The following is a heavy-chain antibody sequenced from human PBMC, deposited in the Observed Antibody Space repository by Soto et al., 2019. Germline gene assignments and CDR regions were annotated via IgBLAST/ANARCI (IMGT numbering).Heavy chain of an antibody. D-gene: IGHD3-9*01. Sequence: GGSLRLSCAASGFTFSSYGMHWVRQAPGKGLEWVAVISYDGSNKYYADSVKGRFTISRDNSKNTLYLQMNSLRAEDTAVYYCAKDLPPPYDILTGPDYWGQGTLVTVSS. V-gene: IGHV3-30*18. CDR1: GFTFSSYG. J-gene: IGHJ4*02. CDR2: ISYDGSNK. CDR3: AKDLPPPYDILTGPDY.